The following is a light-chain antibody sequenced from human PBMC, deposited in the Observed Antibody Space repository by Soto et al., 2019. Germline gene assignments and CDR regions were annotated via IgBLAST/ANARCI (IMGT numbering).Light chain of an antibody. CDR3: QSYDSSLSGVV. CDR2: GTS. Sequence: QSALTQPPSVSGAPGQRVTITCSGSDSNIGANLVVYWYRQLPGTAPKVLIYGTSNRPSGVPDRFSGFKSGTSASLVITGLQAEDEGDYYCQSYDSSLSGVVFGGGTQLTVL. J-gene: IGLJ2*01. CDR1: DSNIGANLV. V-gene: IGLV1-40*01.